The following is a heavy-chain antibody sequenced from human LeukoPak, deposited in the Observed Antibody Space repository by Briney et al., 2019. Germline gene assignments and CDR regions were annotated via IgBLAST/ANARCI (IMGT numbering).Heavy chain of an antibody. J-gene: IGHJ4*02. Sequence: ASVKVSCKASGYTFTDYYLHWVRQAPGQGLEWMGWINPNSGDTDYAQKFQGRVTMTRDTSISTAYMELSRLRYDDTAVYYCAKTGGIGISVAHWGQGTLVTVSS. D-gene: IGHD6-19*01. CDR1: GYTFTDYY. CDR2: INPNSGDT. CDR3: AKTGGIGISVAH. V-gene: IGHV1-2*02.